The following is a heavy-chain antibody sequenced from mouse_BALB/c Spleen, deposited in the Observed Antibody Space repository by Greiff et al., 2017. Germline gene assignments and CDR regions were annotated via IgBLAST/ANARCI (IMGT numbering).Heavy chain of an antibody. CDR1: GFNFKDYY. D-gene: IGHD1-2*01. Sequence: EVQLQQSGAELVRPGALVKLSCKASGFNFKDYYMHWVKQRPEQGLEWIGWIDPENGNTIYDQKFQGKASITADTSSNTAYLQLLSLTSEDTAVYYCDRGVTTALYAMDYWGQGTSVTVSS. V-gene: IGHV14-1*02. CDR2: IDPENGNT. J-gene: IGHJ4*01. CDR3: DRGVTTALYAMDY.